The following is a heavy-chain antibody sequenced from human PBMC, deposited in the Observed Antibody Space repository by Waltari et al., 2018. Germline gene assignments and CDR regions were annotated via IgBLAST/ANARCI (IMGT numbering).Heavy chain of an antibody. CDR3: AKDKFAVTGTIDY. CDR1: GFTFSSHA. D-gene: IGHD1-20*01. J-gene: IGHJ4*02. CDR2: ISGSGGST. V-gene: IGHV3-23*01. Sequence: EVQLLESGGGLVQPGGSLRLSCAASGFTFSSHALSWVRQAPGKGLEWVSAISGSGGSTYYADSVKGRFTISRDNSKNTLYLQMNSLRAEDTAVYYCAKDKFAVTGTIDYWGQGTLVTVSS.